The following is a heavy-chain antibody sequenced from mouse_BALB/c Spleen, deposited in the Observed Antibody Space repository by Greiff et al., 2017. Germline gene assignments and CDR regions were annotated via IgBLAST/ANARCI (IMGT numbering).Heavy chain of an antibody. V-gene: IGHV3-2*02. Sequence: VQLQQSGPGLVKPSQSLSLTCTVTGYSITSDYAWNWIRQFPGNKLVWMGYISYSGSTSYNPSLKSRISITRDTSKNQFFLQLNSVTTEETATYYCARKWDDYDYYAMDYRGQGTSVTVSS. CDR2: ISYSGST. CDR1: GYSITSDYA. J-gene: IGHJ4*01. CDR3: ARKWDDYDYYAMDY. D-gene: IGHD2-4*01.